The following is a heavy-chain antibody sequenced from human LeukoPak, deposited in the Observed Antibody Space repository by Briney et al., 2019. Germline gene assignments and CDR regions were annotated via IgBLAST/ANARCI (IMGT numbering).Heavy chain of an antibody. CDR3: ARVRRRYFDWLTFEY. J-gene: IGHJ4*02. CDR1: GYSFTSYW. D-gene: IGHD3-9*01. Sequence: GESLKISCKGSGYSFTSYWIGWVRQMPGKGLEWMGIIYPGDSDTRYSPSFQGQVTISADKSISTAYLQWSSLKASDTAMYYCARVRRRYFDWLTFEYWGQGTLVTVSS. V-gene: IGHV5-51*01. CDR2: IYPGDSDT.